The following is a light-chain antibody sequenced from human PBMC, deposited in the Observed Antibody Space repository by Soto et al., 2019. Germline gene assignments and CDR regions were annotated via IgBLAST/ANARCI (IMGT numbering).Light chain of an antibody. CDR3: MQSLETPWT. Sequence: DIVMTQSPLSLPVTRVDPASISSRSSQILLHSNGYNYVDWYLQKAGQSPHLLIYLGSNRASGVPDRFSGSGSVTYFTLKISRVEAEDVGVYYCMQSLETPWTFGQGTKVDIK. CDR1: QILLHSNGYNY. J-gene: IGKJ1*01. V-gene: IGKV2-28*01. CDR2: LGS.